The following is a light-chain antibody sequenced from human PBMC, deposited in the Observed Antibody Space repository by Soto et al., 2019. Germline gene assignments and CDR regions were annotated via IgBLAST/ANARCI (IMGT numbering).Light chain of an antibody. Sequence: DIPMTQSPSSLSVSVGDRVTITCRASESIANYLNWYQQKPGKAPNLLIYAASYLQSGFPSRFSGSRSGTDFTLTISSLQTEDFATYFCQQSYISPYTFGQGTKLDI. CDR1: ESIANY. V-gene: IGKV1-39*01. CDR3: QQSYISPYT. CDR2: AAS. J-gene: IGKJ2*01.